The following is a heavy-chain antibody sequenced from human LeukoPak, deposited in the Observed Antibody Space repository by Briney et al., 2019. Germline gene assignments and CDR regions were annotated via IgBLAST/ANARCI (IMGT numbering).Heavy chain of an antibody. Sequence: GGSLRLSCAASGFTFSSYSMNWVHQAPGKGLEWVSYISSSSSTIYYADSVKGRFTISRDNAKNSLYLQMNSLRAEDTAVYYCARDGNWNLDYWGQGTLSPSPQ. D-gene: IGHD1-1*01. CDR2: ISSSSSTI. J-gene: IGHJ4*02. V-gene: IGHV3-48*04. CDR3: ARDGNWNLDY. CDR1: GFTFSSYS.